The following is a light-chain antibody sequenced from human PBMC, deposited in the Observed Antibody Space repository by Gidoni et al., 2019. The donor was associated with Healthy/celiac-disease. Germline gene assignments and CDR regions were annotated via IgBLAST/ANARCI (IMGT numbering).Light chain of an antibody. CDR3: QQYGSSPYT. J-gene: IGKJ2*01. V-gene: IGKV3-20*01. CDR2: GAS. Sequence: EIVLTQSPGTLSLSPGARATLSCRASQSVSSSYLAWYQQKPGQAPRLLIYGASSRDTGIPDRFSGSGSGTDFTLTISRLEPEDFAVYYCQQYGSSPYTFGQGTKLEIK. CDR1: QSVSSSY.